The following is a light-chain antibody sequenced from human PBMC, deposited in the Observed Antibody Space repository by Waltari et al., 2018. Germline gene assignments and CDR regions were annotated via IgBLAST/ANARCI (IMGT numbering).Light chain of an antibody. J-gene: IGKJ5*01. CDR3: QQSSSTPQST. CDR2: AAS. V-gene: IGKV1-39*01. CDR1: QSISSY. Sequence: DIQMTQSPSSLSASVGDRVTITCRASQSISSYLNWYQQQPGRAPKLLIYAASSLRSGVPSRFSGSGSGTDFTLTISSLQPEDFATYYCQQSSSTPQSTFGQGTRLEIK.